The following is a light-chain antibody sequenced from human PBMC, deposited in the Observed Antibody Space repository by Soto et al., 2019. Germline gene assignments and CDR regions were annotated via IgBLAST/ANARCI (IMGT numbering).Light chain of an antibody. J-gene: IGKJ1*01. CDR2: DAS. CDR1: QDIGSW. Sequence: DIQMTQSPSPLAASVGDTVTVTCRASQDIGSWLAWYQQKAGEAPKLLIFDASSLEDDVPSRFSGSGSGTEFTLSISSLQPDDIATYYCQQYDTYLWTFGQGTKV. V-gene: IGKV1-5*01. CDR3: QQYDTYLWT.